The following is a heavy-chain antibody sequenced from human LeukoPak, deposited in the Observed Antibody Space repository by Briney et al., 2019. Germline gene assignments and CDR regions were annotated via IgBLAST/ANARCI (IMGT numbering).Heavy chain of an antibody. CDR1: GFTFNSYS. Sequence: GGSLRLSCTASGFTFNSYSMTWVRQAPGKGLEWISYISSSSSIIHYADSVKGRFTISRDNARNSVYLQMNSLRAEDTAVYYCARDWAVGGRVVVVPADWGQGTLVTVSS. CDR2: ISSSSSII. CDR3: ARDWAVGGRVVVVPAD. V-gene: IGHV3-48*04. J-gene: IGHJ4*02. D-gene: IGHD2-2*01.